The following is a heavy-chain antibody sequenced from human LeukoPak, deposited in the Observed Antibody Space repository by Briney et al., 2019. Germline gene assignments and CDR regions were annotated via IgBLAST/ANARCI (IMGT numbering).Heavy chain of an antibody. CDR3: ARFTSQQLVPGQPFDI. CDR1: GGSISSYY. D-gene: IGHD6-13*01. J-gene: IGHJ3*02. V-gene: IGHV4-59*08. CDR2: IYYSGST. Sequence: PSETLSLTCTVSGGSISSYYWSWIRQPPGKGLEWIGYIYYSGSTNYNPSLKSRVTISVDTSKNQFSLKLSSVTAADTAVYYCARFTSQQLVPGQPFDIWGQGTMVTVSS.